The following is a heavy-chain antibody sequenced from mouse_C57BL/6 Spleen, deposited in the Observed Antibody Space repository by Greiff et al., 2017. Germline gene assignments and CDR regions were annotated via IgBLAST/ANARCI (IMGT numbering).Heavy chain of an antibody. J-gene: IGHJ3*01. V-gene: IGHV5-6*01. Sequence: EVQVVESGGDLVKPGGSLKLSCAASGFTFSSYGMSWVRQTPDKRLEWVATISSGGSYTYYPDSVKGRFTISRDNAKNTLYLQMSSLKSEDTAMYYCARLTGTGPFAYWGQGTLVTVSA. D-gene: IGHD4-1*01. CDR1: GFTFSSYG. CDR2: ISSGGSYT. CDR3: ARLTGTGPFAY.